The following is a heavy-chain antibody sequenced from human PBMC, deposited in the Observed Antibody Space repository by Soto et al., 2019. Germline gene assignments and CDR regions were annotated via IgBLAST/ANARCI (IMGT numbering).Heavy chain of an antibody. J-gene: IGHJ4*02. CDR3: ASSGYVAVAGYFDY. D-gene: IGHD6-19*01. V-gene: IGHV1-69*13. CDR1: GGTFSSYA. CDR2: IIPIFGTA. Sequence: SVKVTCKASGGTFSSYAISWVRQAPGQGLEWMGGIIPIFGTANYAQKFQGRVTITADESTSTAYMELSSLRSEDTAVYYCASSGYVAVAGYFDYWGQGTLVTVSS.